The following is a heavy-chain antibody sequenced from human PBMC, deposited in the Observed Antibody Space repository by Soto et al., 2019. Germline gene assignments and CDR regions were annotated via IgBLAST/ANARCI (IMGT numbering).Heavy chain of an antibody. Sequence: GGSLRLSCAASGFTFSSYVMHWVLQAPGKGLVWVSRIKGDGSSTGYADSVKGRFTISRDNARNTVYLQMNSLGAEDTGLYYCARGAAGYYYMDVWGRGTTVTVSS. V-gene: IGHV3-74*01. CDR2: IKGDGSST. CDR1: GFTFSSYV. J-gene: IGHJ6*03. D-gene: IGHD6-25*01. CDR3: ARGAAGYYYMDV.